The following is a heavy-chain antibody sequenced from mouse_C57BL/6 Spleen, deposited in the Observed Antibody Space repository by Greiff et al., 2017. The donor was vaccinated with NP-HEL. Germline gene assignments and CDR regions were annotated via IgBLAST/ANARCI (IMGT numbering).Heavy chain of an antibody. CDR3: AREGGYYRGFAY. V-gene: IGHV3-1*01. CDR2: ISYSGST. J-gene: IGHJ3*01. D-gene: IGHD2-3*01. CDR1: GYSITSGYD. Sequence: EVKLQESGPGMVKPSQSLSLTCTVPGYSITSGYDWHWIRHFPGNKLEWMGYISYSGSTNYNPSLKSRISITHDTSKNHFFLKLNSVTTEDTATYYCAREGGYYRGFAYWGQGTLVTVSA.